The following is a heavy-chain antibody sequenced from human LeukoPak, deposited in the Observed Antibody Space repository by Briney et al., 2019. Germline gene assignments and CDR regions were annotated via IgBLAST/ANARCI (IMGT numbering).Heavy chain of an antibody. V-gene: IGHV5-51*01. J-gene: IGHJ4*02. D-gene: IGHD6-13*01. CDR2: IYPGDSDT. CDR3: ARQATARFIAAAGFDY. CDR1: GYNFTSHW. Sequence: GESLKISCKGSGYNFTSHWIGWVRQTPGKGLEWMEIIYPGDSDTRYSPSFQGQVTISADKSISTAYLQWSSLKASDTAMYYCARQATARFIAAAGFDYWGQGTLVTVSS.